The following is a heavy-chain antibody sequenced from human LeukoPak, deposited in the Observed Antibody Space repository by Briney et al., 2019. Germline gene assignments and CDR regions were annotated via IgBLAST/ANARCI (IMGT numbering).Heavy chain of an antibody. D-gene: IGHD3-10*02. J-gene: IGHJ6*04. CDR2: ISSSGSTI. CDR3: AELGITMIGGV. CDR1: GFTFSSYE. V-gene: IGHV3-48*03. Sequence: GGSLRLSCAASGFTFSSYEMNWVRQAPGKGLVWVSYISSSGSTIYYADSVKGRFTISRDNAKNSLYLQMNSLRAEDTAVYYCAELGITMIGGVWGKGTTVTIFS.